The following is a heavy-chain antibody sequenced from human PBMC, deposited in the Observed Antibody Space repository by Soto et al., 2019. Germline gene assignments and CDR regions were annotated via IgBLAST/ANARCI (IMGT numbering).Heavy chain of an antibody. CDR2: IIPIFGTA. CDR1: AGRLISYA. CDR3: ARHPKPFTQYYYYYYGMDV. V-gene: IGHV1-69*06. Sequence: SVKVSCTASAGRLISYAMTWVRHAPREGVEWVGGIIPIFGTANYAQKFQGRVTITADKSTSTAYMELSSLRSEDTAVYYCARHPKPFTQYYYYYYGMDVWGRGTTVTVSS. J-gene: IGHJ6*02.